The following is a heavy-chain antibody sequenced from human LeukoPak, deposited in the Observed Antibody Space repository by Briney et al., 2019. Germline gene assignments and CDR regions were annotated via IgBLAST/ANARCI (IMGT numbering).Heavy chain of an antibody. J-gene: IGHJ5*02. V-gene: IGHV3-15*07. CDR1: GFIFSNAW. CDR3: TTPNCSSTSCYRRYYNWFDP. CDR2: VKSIADGGTT. Sequence: PGGSLRLSRAASGFIFSNAWMNWVRQAPGKGLEWVGRVKSIADGGTTDYAAPVRGRFTISRDDSQNTLYLQMNSLKTEDTAVYYCTTPNCSSTSCYRRYYNWFDPWGQGTLVTVSS. D-gene: IGHD2-2*01.